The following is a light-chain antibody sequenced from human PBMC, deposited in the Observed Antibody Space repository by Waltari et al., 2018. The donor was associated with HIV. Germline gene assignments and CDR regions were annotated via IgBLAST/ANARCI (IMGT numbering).Light chain of an antibody. Sequence: IVLTQSPGTLSLSPGERAPFSCRASQRVSSDLAWYHQRPGQAPRLLIYSASTRATGSPDRFSGSGSGTDCTLTINSLEPEDSAVYYCQHYTSSPTWTFGQGTKVEIK. V-gene: IGKV3-20*01. CDR3: QHYTSSPTWT. CDR1: QRVSSD. CDR2: SAS. J-gene: IGKJ1*01.